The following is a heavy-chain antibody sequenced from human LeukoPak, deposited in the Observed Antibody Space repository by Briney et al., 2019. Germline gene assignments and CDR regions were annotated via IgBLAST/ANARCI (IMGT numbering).Heavy chain of an antibody. Sequence: GASVKVSCKASEYTFTSYDINWVRQATGQGLEWMGWMNPNSGNTGYAQKFQGRVTMTRNTSISTAYMELSSLRSEDTAVYYRASQSVGATNFDYWGQGTLVTVSS. CDR2: MNPNSGNT. V-gene: IGHV1-8*01. J-gene: IGHJ4*02. CDR3: ASQSVGATNFDY. D-gene: IGHD1-26*01. CDR1: EYTFTSYD.